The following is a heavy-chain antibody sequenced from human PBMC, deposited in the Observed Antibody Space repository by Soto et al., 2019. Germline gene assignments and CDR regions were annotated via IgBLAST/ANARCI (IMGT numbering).Heavy chain of an antibody. Sequence: EVQLLESGGGLVQPGGSLRLSCATSGFTFRTYAMRWVRQAPGKGLEWVSAISPSGSNTYYADSVKGRFTISRDNSKNTLYLQINNLGAEDTAVYYCAKVPPGSYYMDVWGKGTTVAVSS. CDR1: GFTFRTYA. CDR3: AKVPPGSYYMDV. CDR2: ISPSGSNT. J-gene: IGHJ6*03. V-gene: IGHV3-23*01. D-gene: IGHD5-12*01.